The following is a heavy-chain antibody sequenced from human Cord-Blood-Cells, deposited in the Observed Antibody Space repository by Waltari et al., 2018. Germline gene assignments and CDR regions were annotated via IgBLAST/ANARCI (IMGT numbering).Heavy chain of an antibody. CDR3: ASHDTGGLGDWYFDL. J-gene: IGHJ2*01. CDR1: GGSISSSSYY. Sequence: QLQLQESGPGLVKPSETLSLTCTVSGGSISSSSYYWGWIRQPPGKGLEWIGSIYYSGRASYNPSLKGRVTLSVDTSKNQFSLKLSSVTAADTAVYYCASHDTGGLGDWYFDLWGRGTLVTVSS. V-gene: IGHV4-39*01. CDR2: IYYSGRA. D-gene: IGHD3-16*01.